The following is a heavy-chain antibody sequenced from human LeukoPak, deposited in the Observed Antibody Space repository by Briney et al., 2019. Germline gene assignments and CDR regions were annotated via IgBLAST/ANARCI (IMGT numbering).Heavy chain of an antibody. CDR1: GGSISSYS. J-gene: IGHJ5*02. D-gene: IGHD4-23*01. CDR2: IYYSGST. CDR3: ARATVGWFDP. Sequence: SETLSLTCTVSGGSISSYSWSWIRQPPGKGLEWIGYIYYSGSTYYNPSLKSRVTISVDTSKNQFSLKLSSVTAADTAVYYCARATVGWFDPWGQGTLVTVSS. V-gene: IGHV4-59*12.